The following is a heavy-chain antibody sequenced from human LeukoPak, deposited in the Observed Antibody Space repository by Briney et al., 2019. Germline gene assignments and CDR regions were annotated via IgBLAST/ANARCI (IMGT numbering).Heavy chain of an antibody. V-gene: IGHV4-39*01. CDR1: GGSISSSNHY. Sequence: PSETLSLTCSVSGGSISSSNHYWGWIRQPPGKGLGWIGSIYYSGSTYYNPSLKSRVTISVDTSKNQFSLKLSSVTAADTAVYYCARHRGYYGSGSKVDYWGQGTLVTVSS. D-gene: IGHD3-10*01. CDR2: IYYSGST. J-gene: IGHJ4*02. CDR3: ARHRGYYGSGSKVDY.